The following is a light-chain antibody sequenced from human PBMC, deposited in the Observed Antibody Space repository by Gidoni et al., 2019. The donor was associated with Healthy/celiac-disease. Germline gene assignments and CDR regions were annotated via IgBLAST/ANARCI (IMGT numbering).Light chain of an antibody. CDR1: QRVSSN. J-gene: IGKJ3*01. CDR3: QQYNNWRAA. V-gene: IGKV3-15*01. CDR2: GAS. Sequence: EIVMTQSPATLSVSPGERATLSCRASQRVSSNLAWYQQKPGKAPRLLIYGASTRATGIPARFSGSGSGTEFTLTISSLQSEDFAVYYCQQYNNWRAAFXPXTKVXIK.